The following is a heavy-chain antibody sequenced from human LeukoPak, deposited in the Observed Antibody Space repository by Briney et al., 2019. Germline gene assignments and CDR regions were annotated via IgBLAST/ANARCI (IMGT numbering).Heavy chain of an antibody. D-gene: IGHD5-12*01. Sequence: SETLSLTCTVSGGSISSYYWSWIRQPPGKGLEWIGYIYYSGSTNYNPSLKSRVTISVDTSKNQFSLKLSSVTAADTAVYYCARHDLYSGYDDGFGYWGQGTLVTVSS. CDR2: IYYSGST. J-gene: IGHJ4*02. CDR1: GGSISSYY. CDR3: ARHDLYSGYDDGFGY. V-gene: IGHV4-59*08.